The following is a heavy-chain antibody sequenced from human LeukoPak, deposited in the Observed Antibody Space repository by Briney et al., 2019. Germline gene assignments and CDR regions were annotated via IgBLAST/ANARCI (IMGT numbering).Heavy chain of an antibody. V-gene: IGHV4-59*01. CDR3: AREGITGTPDY. CDR2: IYYSGST. J-gene: IGHJ4*02. D-gene: IGHD1-20*01. CDR1: GGSISSYY. Sequence: SETLSLTCTVSGGSISSYYWSWIRQPPGKGLEWIGYIYYSGSTNYNPSLKSRVTISVDTSKNQFSLKLSSVTAADTAVYYCAREGITGTPDYRGQGTLVTVSS.